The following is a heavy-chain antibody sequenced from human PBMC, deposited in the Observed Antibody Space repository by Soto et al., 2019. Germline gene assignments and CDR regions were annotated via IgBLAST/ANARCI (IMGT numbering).Heavy chain of an antibody. V-gene: IGHV1-69*06. CDR3: ARSLDDSSGYGYDAFDI. CDR1: GGTFSSYA. J-gene: IGHJ3*02. Sequence: SVKVSCKASGGTFSSYAISWVRQAPGQGLEWMGGIIPIFGTANYAQKFQGRVTITADKSTSTAYMELSSMRSEDTAVYYCARSLDDSSGYGYDAFDIWGQGTMVTVSS. D-gene: IGHD3-22*01. CDR2: IIPIFGTA.